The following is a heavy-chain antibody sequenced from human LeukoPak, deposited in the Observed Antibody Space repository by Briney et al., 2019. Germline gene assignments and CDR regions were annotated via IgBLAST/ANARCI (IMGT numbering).Heavy chain of an antibody. CDR3: AALGVDFDY. D-gene: IGHD1-26*01. V-gene: IGHV4-39*07. CDR1: GGSISSSSYY. CDR2: IFYTGST. J-gene: IGHJ4*02. Sequence: SSETLSLTCTVSGGSISSSSYYWGWIRQPPGKGLEWIGSIFYTGSTYYNPSLKSRVTISVDTSKNQFSLKVTSVTAADTAIYYCAALGVDFDYWGQGTLVTVSS.